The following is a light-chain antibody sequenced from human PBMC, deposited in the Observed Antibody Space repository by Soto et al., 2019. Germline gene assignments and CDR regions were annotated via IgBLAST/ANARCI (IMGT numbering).Light chain of an antibody. Sequence: SYELTQPPSVSVSPGQTASITCSGDKLGDKYACWYQQKPGHSPVLVIYQDSKRPSGIPERFSGSNSGNTATLTISGTQAMDEADYYCQAWDSSTAVFGGGTKVTVL. CDR3: QAWDSSTAV. CDR1: KLGDKY. CDR2: QDS. J-gene: IGLJ2*01. V-gene: IGLV3-1*01.